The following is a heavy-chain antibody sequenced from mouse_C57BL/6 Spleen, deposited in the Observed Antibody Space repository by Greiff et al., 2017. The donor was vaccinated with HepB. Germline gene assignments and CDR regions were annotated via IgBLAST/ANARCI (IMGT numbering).Heavy chain of an antibody. J-gene: IGHJ1*03. CDR2: IYPGSGNT. D-gene: IGHD2-1*01. CDR3: ARRDYYYLWYFDV. Sequence: VKLMESGPELVKPGASVKISCKASGYSFTSYYIHWVKQRPGQGLEWIGWIYPGSGNTKYNEKFKGKATLTADTSSSTAYMQLSSLTSEDSAVYYCARRDYYYLWYFDVWGTGTTVTVSS. CDR1: GYSFTSYY. V-gene: IGHV1-66*01.